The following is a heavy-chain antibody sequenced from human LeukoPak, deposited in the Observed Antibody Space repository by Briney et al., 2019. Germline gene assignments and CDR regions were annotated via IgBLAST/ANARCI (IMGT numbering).Heavy chain of an antibody. CDR1: GYIFTDYG. J-gene: IGHJ4*02. D-gene: IGHD5-24*01. Sequence: GASVKVSCKASGYIFTDYGVSWVRQAPGQGLEWMGWVSPNSGNTNYPQKFQDRVTMTTDTSTTTAYMGLKGLTSDDTAVYYCARGRRTTIPKYWGQGTRVTVSS. CDR3: ARGRRTTIPKY. CDR2: VSPNSGNT. V-gene: IGHV1-18*04.